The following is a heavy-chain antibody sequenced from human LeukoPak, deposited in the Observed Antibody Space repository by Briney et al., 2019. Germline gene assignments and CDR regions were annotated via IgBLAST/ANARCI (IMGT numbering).Heavy chain of an antibody. J-gene: IGHJ6*03. CDR1: GCTFDDYA. CDR2: ISWNSGSI. Sequence: GGSLRLSCAASGCTFDDYAMHWVRQAPGKGLEWVAGISWNSGSIDYADSVKGRFTISRPNAKTSLYLQMNSLRAEDTALYYCAKDGKGAWYYYMAVWGKGTTVTVSS. V-gene: IGHV3-9*01. CDR3: AKDGKGAWYYYMAV. D-gene: IGHD1-26*01.